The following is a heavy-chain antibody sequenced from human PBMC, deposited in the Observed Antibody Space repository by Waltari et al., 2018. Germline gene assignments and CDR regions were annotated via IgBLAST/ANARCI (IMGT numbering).Heavy chain of an antibody. Sequence: QVQLQQWGAGLLKPSETLSLTCAVYGGSFSGYYWSWIRQPPGKGLEWVGEINHSGSRNYNPSLKSRVTISVDTSKNQFSLKLGSVTAADTAVYYCARGRYYDFWSGYQNWFDPWGQGTLVTVAS. CDR2: INHSGSR. CDR1: GGSFSGYY. CDR3: ARGRYYDFWSGYQNWFDP. J-gene: IGHJ5*02. D-gene: IGHD3-3*01. V-gene: IGHV4-34*01.